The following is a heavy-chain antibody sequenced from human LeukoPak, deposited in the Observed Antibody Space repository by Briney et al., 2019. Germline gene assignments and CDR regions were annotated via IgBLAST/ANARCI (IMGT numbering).Heavy chain of an antibody. J-gene: IGHJ6*02. D-gene: IGHD3-9*01. V-gene: IGHV4-31*03. CDR1: GGSISSGGYY. Sequence: SETLSLTCTVSGGSISSGGYYWSWIRQHPGKGLEWIGYIYYSGSTYYNPSLKSRVTISVDTSKNQFSLKLSSVTAADTAVYYCARFVAYYDILTGYSGYYYGMDVWGQGTTVTVSS. CDR2: IYYSGST. CDR3: ARFVAYYDILTGYSGYYYGMDV.